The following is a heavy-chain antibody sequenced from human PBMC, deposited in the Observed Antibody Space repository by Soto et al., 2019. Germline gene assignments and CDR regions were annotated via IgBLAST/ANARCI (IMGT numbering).Heavy chain of an antibody. J-gene: IGHJ4*02. Sequence: GGSLRLSCAASGFTFTTYGMHWVRQAPGKGLEWVAVIWYDGSNEYYADSVKGRFTISRDNSKNTLYLQMNSLRAEDTAVYYCARDRGVGAGYFDYWGQGTLVTVSS. CDR2: IWYDGSNE. D-gene: IGHD1-26*01. CDR1: GFTFTTYG. V-gene: IGHV3-33*01. CDR3: ARDRGVGAGYFDY.